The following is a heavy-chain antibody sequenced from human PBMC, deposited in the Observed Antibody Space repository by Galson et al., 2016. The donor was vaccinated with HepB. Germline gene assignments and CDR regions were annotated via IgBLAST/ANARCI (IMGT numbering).Heavy chain of an antibody. V-gene: IGHV1-8*01. CDR1: GYTFTTYD. J-gene: IGHJ4*02. CDR2: MSPNLGAT. CDR3: ARVPHSLGAPEYFDY. Sequence: SVKVSCKASGYTFTTYDIHWVRQATGEGLEWMGWMSPNLGATGFAQKFQGRLTMTRNTSISTAYMELSRLRSEDTAVYYCARVPHSLGAPEYFDYWGPGTLVTVSS. D-gene: IGHD1-26*01.